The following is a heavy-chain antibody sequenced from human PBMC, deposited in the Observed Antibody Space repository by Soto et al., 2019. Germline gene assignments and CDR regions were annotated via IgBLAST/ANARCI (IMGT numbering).Heavy chain of an antibody. Sequence: PGGSLRLSCAASGFTFSSYGMHWVRQAPGKGLEWVAVIWYDGSNKYYADSVKGRFTISRDNSKNTLYLQMNSLRAEDTAVYYCASLIPGGGSYDYWGQGTLVTVSS. CDR3: ASLIPGGGSYDY. V-gene: IGHV3-33*01. D-gene: IGHD1-26*01. CDR1: GFTFSSYG. J-gene: IGHJ4*02. CDR2: IWYDGSNK.